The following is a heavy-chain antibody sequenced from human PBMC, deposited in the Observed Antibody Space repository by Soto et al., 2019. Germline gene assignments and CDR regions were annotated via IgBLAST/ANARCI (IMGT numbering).Heavy chain of an antibody. V-gene: IGHV3-23*01. CDR2: ISGSGGST. Sequence: GGSLRLSCAASGFTFSSYSMNWVRQAPGKGLEWVSAISGSGGSTYYADSVKGRFTISRDNSKNTLYLQMNSLRAEDTAVYYCAKGKLERPRGLDYWGQGTLVTVSS. CDR3: AKGKLERPRGLDY. J-gene: IGHJ4*02. CDR1: GFTFSSYS. D-gene: IGHD1-1*01.